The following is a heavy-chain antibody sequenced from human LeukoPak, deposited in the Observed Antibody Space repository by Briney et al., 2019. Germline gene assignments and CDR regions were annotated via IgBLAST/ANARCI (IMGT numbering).Heavy chain of an antibody. CDR3: ARDLIAVAGNWFDP. CDR1: GGSISSSSYY. D-gene: IGHD6-19*01. J-gene: IGHJ5*02. V-gene: IGHV4-39*02. CDR2: IYYRGST. Sequence: PSETLSLTCTVSGGSISSSSYYWGWIRQPPGKGLEWIGSIYYRGSTYYNPSLKSRVTISVDTSKNQFSLKLSSVTAADTAVYYCARDLIAVAGNWFDPWGQGTLVTVSS.